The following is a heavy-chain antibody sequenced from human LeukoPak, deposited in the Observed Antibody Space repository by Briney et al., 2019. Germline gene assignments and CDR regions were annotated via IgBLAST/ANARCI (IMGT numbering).Heavy chain of an antibody. V-gene: IGHV3-53*01. Sequence: GGSLRLSCAASGFTVSSNYMSWVRQAPGKGLEWVSVIYSGGSTYYADSVKGRFTISRDNSKNTLYLQMNSLRAEDTAVYYCARDLGDQAYFTYPGGIAAAGVNWGQGTLVTVSS. CDR1: GFTVSSNY. D-gene: IGHD6-13*01. CDR2: IYSGGST. CDR3: ARDLGDQAYFTYPGGIAAAGVN. J-gene: IGHJ4*02.